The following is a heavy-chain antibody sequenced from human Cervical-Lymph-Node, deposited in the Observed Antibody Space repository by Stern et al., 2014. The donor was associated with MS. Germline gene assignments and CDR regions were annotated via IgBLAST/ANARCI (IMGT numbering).Heavy chain of an antibody. D-gene: IGHD2-2*01. V-gene: IGHV3-21*01. CDR2: ISSSSSYI. Sequence: EDQLVESGGGLVKPGGSLRLSCAASGFTFSSYSMNWVRQAPGKGLEWVSSISSSSSYIYYADSVKGRFTISRDNAKNSLYLQMNSLRAEDTAVYYCARDRWYCSSTSCSGMDVWGQGTTVTVSS. CDR3: ARDRWYCSSTSCSGMDV. CDR1: GFTFSSYS. J-gene: IGHJ6*02.